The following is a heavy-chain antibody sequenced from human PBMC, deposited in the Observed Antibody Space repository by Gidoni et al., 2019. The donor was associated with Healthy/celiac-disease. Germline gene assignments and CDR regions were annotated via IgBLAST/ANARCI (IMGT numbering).Heavy chain of an antibody. D-gene: IGHD7-27*01. J-gene: IGHJ3*02. Sequence: GSIGYADSVKGRFTISRDNAKNSLYLQMNSLRAEDTALYYCAKELSGARPSDAFDIWGQGTMVTVSS. CDR3: AKELSGARPSDAFDI. V-gene: IGHV3-9*01. CDR2: GSI.